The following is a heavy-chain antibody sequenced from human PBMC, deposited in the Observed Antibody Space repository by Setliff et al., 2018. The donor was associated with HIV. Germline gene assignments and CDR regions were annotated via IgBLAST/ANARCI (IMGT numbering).Heavy chain of an antibody. Sequence: PGGSLRLSCSASGFPFSYYEMYWVRQAPGKGLEFVSAISGNGGSRYYADSVKGRFTISRDNSKNTLFLQMSSLRPEDTAVYYCVKLYHYDSSGYGGVSTDSWGQGTLVTVSS. J-gene: IGHJ4*02. V-gene: IGHV3-64D*09. CDR2: ISGNGGSR. CDR3: VKLYHYDSSGYGGVSTDS. D-gene: IGHD3-22*01. CDR1: GFPFSYYE.